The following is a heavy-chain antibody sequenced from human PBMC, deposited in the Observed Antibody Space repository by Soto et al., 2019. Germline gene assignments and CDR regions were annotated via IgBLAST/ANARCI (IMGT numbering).Heavy chain of an antibody. CDR1: GFTFSNFA. CDR2: TSYDGGKK. Sequence: HPGGSLRLSCAASGFTFSNFAMHWVRQAPGKGLEWVAITSYDGGKKNYADSVKGRFTVSRDNSKDTLYLQMNSLRPEDTAVYYCARDFLYNNYGFDPWGQGTLVTVSS. D-gene: IGHD4-4*01. V-gene: IGHV3-30*04. CDR3: ARDFLYNNYGFDP. J-gene: IGHJ5*02.